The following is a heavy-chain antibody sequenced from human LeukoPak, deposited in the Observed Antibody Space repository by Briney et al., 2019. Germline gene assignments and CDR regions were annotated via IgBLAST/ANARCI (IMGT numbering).Heavy chain of an antibody. CDR3: ARHSGYDAPIDY. V-gene: IGHV4-34*01. CDR2: IYHSGGA. CDR1: GGSFSISY. J-gene: IGHJ4*02. D-gene: IGHD5-12*01. Sequence: PSETLSLTCGVSGGSFSISYWSWIRQPPGKGLEWIGQIYHSGGANYNPSLRSRVTISIDTSKNQLSLRLSSVTAADTAVYYCARHSGYDAPIDYWGQGTLVTVSS.